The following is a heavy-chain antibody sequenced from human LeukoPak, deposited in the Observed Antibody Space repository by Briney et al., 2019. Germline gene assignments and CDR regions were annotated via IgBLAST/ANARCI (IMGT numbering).Heavy chain of an antibody. CDR2: IYYSGST. J-gene: IGHJ4*02. V-gene: IGHV4-59*08. CDR3: ARQRYDILTGYYLNY. Sequence: PSETLSLTCTVSGGSISSYYWSWIRQPPGKGLEWIGYIYYSGSTNYNPSLKSRVTISVDTSKNQFSLKLSSVTAADTAAYYCARQRYDILTGYYLNYWGQGTLVTVSS. CDR1: GGSISSYY. D-gene: IGHD3-9*01.